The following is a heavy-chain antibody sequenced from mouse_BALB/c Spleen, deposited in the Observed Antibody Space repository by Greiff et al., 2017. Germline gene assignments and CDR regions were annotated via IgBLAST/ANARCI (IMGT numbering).Heavy chain of an antibody. CDR3: VITTVVAKEDYAMDY. CDR2: ISSGSSTI. V-gene: IGHV5-17*02. D-gene: IGHD1-1*01. CDR1: GFTFSSFG. J-gene: IGHJ4*01. Sequence: EVQLVESGGGLVQPGGSRKLSCAASGFTFSSFGMHWVRQAPEKGLEWVAYISSGSSTIYYADTVKGRFTISRDNPKNTLFLQMTSLRSEDTAMYYCVITTVVAKEDYAMDYWGQGTSVTVSS.